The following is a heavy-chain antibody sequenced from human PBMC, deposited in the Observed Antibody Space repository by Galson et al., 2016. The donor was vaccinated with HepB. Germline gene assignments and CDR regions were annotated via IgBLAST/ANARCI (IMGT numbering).Heavy chain of an antibody. CDR3: AREPPVVPPTYYYYMDV. V-gene: IGHV6-1*01. Sequence: CAISGDSVSSKNGGWNWIRQSPSGGLEWLGKTYYLSKWYNDYSVSLKGRITISPDTSKNQFSLHLNSVTPEDTAVYYCAREPPVVPPTYYYYMDVWGEGITVTVSS. CDR2: TYYLSKWYN. CDR1: GDSVSSKNGG. J-gene: IGHJ6*03. D-gene: IGHD2-2*01.